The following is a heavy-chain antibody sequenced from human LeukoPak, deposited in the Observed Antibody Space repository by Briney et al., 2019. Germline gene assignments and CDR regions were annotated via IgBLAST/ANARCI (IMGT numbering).Heavy chain of an antibody. J-gene: IGHJ4*02. V-gene: IGHV4-39*07. D-gene: IGHD1-26*01. CDR3: ARSGFGATNIYSYFDY. CDR2: IYYSGNT. Sequence: NPSETLSLTCTVSGDSISSSNYYWGWIRQPPGKGLEWIGTIYYSGNTYYNPSLKSRVTISVDTSKNQFSLKLSSVAAADTAVYYCARSGFGATNIYSYFDYWGQGTLVTVSS. CDR1: GDSISSSNYY.